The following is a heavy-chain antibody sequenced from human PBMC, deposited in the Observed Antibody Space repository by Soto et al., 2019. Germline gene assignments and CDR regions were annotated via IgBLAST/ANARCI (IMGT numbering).Heavy chain of an antibody. CDR1: GYSFTTYW. Sequence: GVSLKISCQGSGYSFTTYWLDWVRKMPGKGLVWMGIIYPGDSDTRYSPSSQGQVTISADNSISTAYLQWGRLKATDTAMYYFARGSWKFVDPDHFDFWGQGTLVTVSS. CDR3: ARGSWKFVDPDHFDF. CDR2: IYPGDSDT. J-gene: IGHJ4*02. V-gene: IGHV5-51*01. D-gene: IGHD2-21*01.